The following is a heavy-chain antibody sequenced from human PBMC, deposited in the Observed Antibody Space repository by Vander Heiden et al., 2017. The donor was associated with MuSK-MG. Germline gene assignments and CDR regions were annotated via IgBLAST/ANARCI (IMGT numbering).Heavy chain of an antibody. CDR3: ARDSTVLRYFDWLPSTVYSYWYFDL. CDR1: GYTFTGYY. Sequence: QVQLVQSGAEVKKPGASVKVSCKASGYTFTGYYMHWVRQAPGQGLEWMGWINPNSGGTNYAQKFQGRVTMTRDTSISTAYMELSRLRSDDTAVYYCARDSTVLRYFDWLPSTVYSYWYFDLWGRGTLVTVSS. CDR2: INPNSGGT. V-gene: IGHV1-2*02. J-gene: IGHJ2*01. D-gene: IGHD3-9*01.